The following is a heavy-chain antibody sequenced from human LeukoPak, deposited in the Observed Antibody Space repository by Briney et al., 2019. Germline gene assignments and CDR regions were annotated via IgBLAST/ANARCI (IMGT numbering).Heavy chain of an antibody. CDR2: ISYDGSNK. CDR3: AKDLADYYDNRGMDV. D-gene: IGHD3-22*01. CDR1: GFTFSSYG. Sequence: GGSLRLSCAASGFTFSSYGMHWVRQAPGKGLEWVAVISYDGSNKCYADSVKGRFTISRDNSKNTLYLQMNSLRAEDTAVYYCAKDLADYYDNRGMDVWGQGTTVTVSS. J-gene: IGHJ6*02. V-gene: IGHV3-30*18.